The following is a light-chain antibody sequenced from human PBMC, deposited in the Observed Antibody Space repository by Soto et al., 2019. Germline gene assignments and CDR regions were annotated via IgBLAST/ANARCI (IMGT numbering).Light chain of an antibody. V-gene: IGKV3-15*01. CDR3: QHYNNRPLQYT. CDR2: DAS. J-gene: IGKJ2*01. Sequence: EILLTQSPATLSVSPGERATLSCRASQSVGSYLAWYQQKPGQPPRLLIYDASTRATGIPARFSDSGSGTEYTLTISSLQSVDFAVYYCQHYNNRPLQYTFGQGNKLEIK. CDR1: QSVGSY.